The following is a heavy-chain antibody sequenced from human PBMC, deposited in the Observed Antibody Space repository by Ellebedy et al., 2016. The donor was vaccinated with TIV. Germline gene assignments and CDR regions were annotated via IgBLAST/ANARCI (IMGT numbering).Heavy chain of an antibody. Sequence: GESLKISCAASGFTVSSNYMSWVRQAPGKGLEWVSVIYSGGSTYYADSVKGRFTISRDNSKNTLYLQMNSLRAEDTAVYYCARGRPGKGYHYHYGMDVWGQGTTVTVSS. D-gene: IGHD3-10*01. CDR1: GFTVSSNY. J-gene: IGHJ6*02. CDR3: ARGRPGKGYHYHYGMDV. CDR2: IYSGGST. V-gene: IGHV3-53*01.